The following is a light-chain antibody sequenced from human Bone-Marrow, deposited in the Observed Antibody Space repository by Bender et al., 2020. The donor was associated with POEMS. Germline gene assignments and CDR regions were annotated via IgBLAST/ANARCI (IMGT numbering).Light chain of an antibody. V-gene: IGLV2-23*02. CDR1: SGDVGGYKS. CDR2: EVS. CDR3: CSYAGSSNWL. Sequence: QSALTQPASVSGSPGQSITISCTGTSGDVGGYKSVSWYQQHPGEVPKLIIYEVSSRPSGVSNRFSGSKSGNTASLTISGLQAEDEATYYCCSYAGSSNWLFGGGTKVTVL. J-gene: IGLJ2*01.